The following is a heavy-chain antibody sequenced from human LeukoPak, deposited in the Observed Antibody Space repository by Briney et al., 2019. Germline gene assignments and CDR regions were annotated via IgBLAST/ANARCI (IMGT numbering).Heavy chain of an antibody. CDR2: MNPSGST. Sequence: SETLSLTCAVYGGSFSGYYWTWIRQTPEKGLEWIGEMNPSGSTSYNPSLKSRVTISVDTSKNQFSLKLSSVTAADTAVYYCARGRQDVTMIVVVMTAVSYYLDVWGKGTTVAVS. V-gene: IGHV4-34*01. J-gene: IGHJ6*03. CDR1: GGSFSGYY. D-gene: IGHD3-22*01. CDR3: ARGRQDVTMIVVVMTAVSYYLDV.